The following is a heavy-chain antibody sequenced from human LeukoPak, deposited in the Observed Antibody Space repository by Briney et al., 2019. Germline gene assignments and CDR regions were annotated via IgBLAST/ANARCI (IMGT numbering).Heavy chain of an antibody. Sequence: ASVKVSCKASAYTFTAYYMHFVRQAPGPGLEWMGWINPTTGGTNYAQMFQGRVTMTRDTSLSTAYMELSRLTSDDTALYYCARGGRTTSCCDDAFDIWGQGTMVSVSS. J-gene: IGHJ3*02. D-gene: IGHD2-2*01. CDR1: AYTFTAYY. CDR2: INPTTGGT. V-gene: IGHV1-2*02. CDR3: ARGGRTTSCCDDAFDI.